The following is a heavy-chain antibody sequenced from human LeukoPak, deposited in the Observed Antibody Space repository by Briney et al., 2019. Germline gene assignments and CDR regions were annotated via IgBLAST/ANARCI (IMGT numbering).Heavy chain of an antibody. V-gene: IGHV4-4*07. J-gene: IGHJ4*02. Sequence: SETLSLTCTVSGGSISSYYWSWIRQPAGKGLEWIGRIYTSGSTNYNPSLKSRVAISVDTSKNQFSLKLTSVTAADTAVYYCARMLSSSGWSNFFDYWGQGTLVTVSS. CDR2: IYTSGST. D-gene: IGHD6-19*01. CDR1: GGSISSYY. CDR3: ARMLSSSGWSNFFDY.